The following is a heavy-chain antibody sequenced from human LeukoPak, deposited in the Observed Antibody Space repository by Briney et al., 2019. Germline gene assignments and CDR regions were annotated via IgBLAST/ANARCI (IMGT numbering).Heavy chain of an antibody. Sequence: GGSLRLSCATSGFTFSSNSMNWVRQAPGKGLEWGASISSSSRIIYYRDSVKGRFTISRDDAKNSLYLQMNSLRGEDTAMYYCSRGGPPGDWGQGTLVTVSS. CDR2: ISSSSRII. CDR1: GFTFSSNS. CDR3: SRGGPPGD. V-gene: IGHV3-21*04. D-gene: IGHD2-15*01. J-gene: IGHJ4*02.